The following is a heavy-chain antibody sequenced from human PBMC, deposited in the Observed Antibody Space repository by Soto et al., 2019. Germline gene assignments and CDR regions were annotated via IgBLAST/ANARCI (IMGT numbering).Heavy chain of an antibody. D-gene: IGHD3-3*01. J-gene: IGHJ6*02. CDR1: GGSISSGDYY. CDR2: IYYSGST. V-gene: IGHV4-30-4*01. Sequence: SETLSLTCTVSGGSISSGDYYWSWIRQPPGKGLEWIGYIYYSGSTYYNPSLKSRVTISVDTSKNQFSLKLSSVTAADTAVYYCARRSGYCYYGMDVWGQGTTVTVSS. CDR3: ARRSGYCYYGMDV.